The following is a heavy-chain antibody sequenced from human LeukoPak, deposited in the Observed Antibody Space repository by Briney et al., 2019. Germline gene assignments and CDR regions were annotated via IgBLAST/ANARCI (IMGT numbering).Heavy chain of an antibody. J-gene: IGHJ4*02. D-gene: IGHD3-9*01. Sequence: GGSLRLSCAASGFTFSSYAMHWVRQAPGKGLEWVAVISYDGSNKYYADSVKGRFTISRDNSKNTLYLQMNSLRAEDTAVYYCARDTKLRYFGRLPDYWGQGTLVTVSS. CDR1: GFTFSSYA. CDR3: ARDTKLRYFGRLPDY. V-gene: IGHV3-30-3*01. CDR2: ISYDGSNK.